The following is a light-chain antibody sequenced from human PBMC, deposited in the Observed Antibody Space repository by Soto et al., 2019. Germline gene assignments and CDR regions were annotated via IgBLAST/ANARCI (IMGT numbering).Light chain of an antibody. V-gene: IGLV2-14*01. Sequence: QSVLTQPASVSGSPRQSITISCTGTSSDVGGYNYVSWYQQHPGKAPKLMIYEVSNRPSGVSNRFSGSKSGNTASLTISGLQAEDEADYYCSSYTSSRLGVFGTGTKLTVL. CDR1: SSDVGGYNY. J-gene: IGLJ1*01. CDR2: EVS. CDR3: SSYTSSRLGV.